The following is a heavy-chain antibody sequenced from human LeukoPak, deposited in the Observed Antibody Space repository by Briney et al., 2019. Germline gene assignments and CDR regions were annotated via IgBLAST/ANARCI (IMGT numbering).Heavy chain of an antibody. CDR2: IKQDGSET. J-gene: IGHJ6*04. V-gene: IGHV3-7*03. Sequence: GGSLRLSCAPSGFTFSSYWMSWVRQAPGKGLEWVSNIKQDGSETYYVDSVKGRFTISRDNGKNSLYLQMNSLRAEDTAVYYCARKAYGLDVWGKGTTVTVSS. CDR3: ARKAYGLDV. CDR1: GFTFSSYW.